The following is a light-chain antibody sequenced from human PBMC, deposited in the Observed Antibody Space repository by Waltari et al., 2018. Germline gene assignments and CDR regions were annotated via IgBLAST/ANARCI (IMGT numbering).Light chain of an antibody. CDR3: QQRLTWPLT. CDR1: ETVFNY. J-gene: IGKJ4*01. Sequence: EIVLTQSPATLSLSPGESAPLSGRASETVFNYVAWYQQRPGQAPRLLIYDASNRATGIPARFSGSGSGTDFALIISSLEPEDSALYYCQQRLTWPLTFGGGTKVEIK. CDR2: DAS. V-gene: IGKV3-11*01.